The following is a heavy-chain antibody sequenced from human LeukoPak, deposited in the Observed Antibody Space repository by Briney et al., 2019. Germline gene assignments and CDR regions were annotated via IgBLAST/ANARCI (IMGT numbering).Heavy chain of an antibody. D-gene: IGHD2-15*01. J-gene: IGHJ4*02. CDR1: GSTFSSYS. CDR2: ISRGGDDI. CDR3: AKSSTPTDCRGLDY. V-gene: IGHV3-23*01. Sequence: PGGSLRLSCAASGSTFSSYSMNWVRQAPGKGLEWVSVISRGGDDIYYADSVKGRYTISRDNSKSTLYLQMNGLRAEDTAVYYCAKSSTPTDCRGLDYWGQGTLATVSS.